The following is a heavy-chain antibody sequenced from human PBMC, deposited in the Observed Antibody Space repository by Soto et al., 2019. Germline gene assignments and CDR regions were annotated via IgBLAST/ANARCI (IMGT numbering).Heavy chain of an antibody. J-gene: IGHJ3*01. CDR2: ISYDGSNK. V-gene: IGHV3-30*03. D-gene: IGHD1-26*01. CDR3: ARGDRGAFDL. CDR1: GFTFSSYG. Sequence: AGGSLRLSCAASGFTFSSYGMHWVRQAPGKGLEWVAVISYDGSNKYYADFVKGRFIISRDNARNTVDLQMNSVRVEDTAVYYCARGDRGAFDLWGQGTVVTVSS.